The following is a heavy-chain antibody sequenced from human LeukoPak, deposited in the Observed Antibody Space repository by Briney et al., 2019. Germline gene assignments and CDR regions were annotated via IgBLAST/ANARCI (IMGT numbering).Heavy chain of an antibody. CDR1: GFSFSGHW. CDR2: ISPTGSTT. D-gene: IGHD6-6*01. V-gene: IGHV3-74*01. CDR3: ARGPNSNWSGLDF. J-gene: IGHJ4*02. Sequence: GGCLRLSCTASGFSFSGHWMHWARHLPGKGLVWLSRISPTGSTTSYADSVKGRFTVSRDNAKNTLYLQVNNLRAEDTAVYYCARGPNSNWSGLDFWGQGTLLTVSS.